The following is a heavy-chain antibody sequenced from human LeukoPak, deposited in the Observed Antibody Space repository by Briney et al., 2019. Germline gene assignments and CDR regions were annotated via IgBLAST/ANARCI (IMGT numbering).Heavy chain of an antibody. CDR2: TSYSEGT. Sequence: SETLSLTCTVSGGSVSRGGYYWNWIRQHPGKGLEWIGFTSYSEGTYYNPSLMSRITIPVDRSQNQFSLKMRDVTAADTAVYFCATADWESFYFDSWGQGALVAVSS. CDR1: GGSVSRGGYY. V-gene: IGHV4-31*03. D-gene: IGHD1-26*01. J-gene: IGHJ4*02. CDR3: ATADWESFYFDS.